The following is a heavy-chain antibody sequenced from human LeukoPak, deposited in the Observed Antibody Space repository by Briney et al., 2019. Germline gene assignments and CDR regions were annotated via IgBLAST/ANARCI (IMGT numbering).Heavy chain of an antibody. Sequence: PSETLSLTCSVSGGSISSSGYYWGWIRQPPGKGLEWIGSIYYSGSTYNNPSLKSRVTISVDTSKNQFSLKLSPVTAADTAVYYCARDLSDYYGSGSYRPIDAFDIWGQGTMVTVSS. D-gene: IGHD3-10*01. J-gene: IGHJ3*02. V-gene: IGHV4-39*02. CDR1: GGSISSSGYY. CDR2: IYYSGST. CDR3: ARDLSDYYGSGSYRPIDAFDI.